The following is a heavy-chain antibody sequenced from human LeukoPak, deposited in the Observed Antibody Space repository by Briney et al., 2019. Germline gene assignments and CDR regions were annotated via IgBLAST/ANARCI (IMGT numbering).Heavy chain of an antibody. CDR1: GGSISSYY. CDR3: ARDNWNYGSSMDV. CDR2: IYYSGST. J-gene: IGHJ6*02. D-gene: IGHD1-7*01. Sequence: SETLSLTCTVSGGSISSYYWSWIRQPPGKGLEWTGYIYYSGSTNYNPSLKSQVTISVDTSKNQFSLKLSSVTAADTAVYYCARDNWNYGSSMDVWGQGTTVTVSS. V-gene: IGHV4-59*01.